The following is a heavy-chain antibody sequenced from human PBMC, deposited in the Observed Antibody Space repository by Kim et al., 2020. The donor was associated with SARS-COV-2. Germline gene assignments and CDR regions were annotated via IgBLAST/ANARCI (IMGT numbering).Heavy chain of an antibody. D-gene: IGHD3-3*01. V-gene: IGHV3-7*01. CDR1: GFTFSSYW. J-gene: IGHJ4*02. Sequence: GGSLRLSCAASGFTFSSYWMSWVRQAPGKGLEWVANIKQDGSEKYYVDSVKGRFTISRDNAKNSLYLQMNSLRAEDTAVYYCARDQTYDFWIGYYYPPERGLVRVGVDYRGQGTLVTVSS. CDR2: IKQDGSEK. CDR3: ARDQTYDFWIGYYYPPERGLVRVGVDY.